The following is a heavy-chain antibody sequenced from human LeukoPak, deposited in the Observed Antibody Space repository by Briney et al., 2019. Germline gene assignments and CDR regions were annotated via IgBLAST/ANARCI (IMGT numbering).Heavy chain of an antibody. CDR2: IYYSGST. J-gene: IGHJ3*02. Sequence: SETLSLTCTVSGGSISSYYWSWIRQPPGKGLEWIGYIYYSGSTNYNPSLKSRVTISVDTSKNQFSLKLSSVTAADTAVYYCARDPPFPQNAFDIWGKGTMVTVSS. CDR1: GGSISSYY. D-gene: IGHD3-3*02. V-gene: IGHV4-59*01. CDR3: ARDPPFPQNAFDI.